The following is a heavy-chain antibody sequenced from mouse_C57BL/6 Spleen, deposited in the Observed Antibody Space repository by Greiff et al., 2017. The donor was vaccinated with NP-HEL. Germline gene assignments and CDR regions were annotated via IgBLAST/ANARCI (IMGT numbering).Heavy chain of an antibody. D-gene: IGHD4-1*01. V-gene: IGHV5-16*01. CDR1: GFTFSDYY. J-gene: IGHJ2*01. Sequence: EVKLMESEGGLVQPGSSMKLSCTASGFTFSDYYMAWVRQVPEKGLEWVANINYDGSSTYYLDSLKSRFIISRDNAKNILYLQMSSLKSEDTATYYCARGGTGTGFDYWGQGTTLTVSS. CDR2: INYDGSST. CDR3: ARGGTGTGFDY.